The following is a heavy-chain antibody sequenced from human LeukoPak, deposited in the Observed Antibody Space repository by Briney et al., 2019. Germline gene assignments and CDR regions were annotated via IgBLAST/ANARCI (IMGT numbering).Heavy chain of an antibody. CDR3: AGSAGYSSGWYSFGYYGMDV. Sequence: SETLSLTCAVSGGSISSYYWSWIRQPPGKGLEWIGYIYYSGSTNYNPSLKSRVTISVDTSKNQFSLKLSSVTAADTAVYYCAGSAGYSSGWYSFGYYGMDVWGQGTTVTVSS. V-gene: IGHV4-59*01. D-gene: IGHD6-19*01. CDR2: IYYSGST. J-gene: IGHJ6*02. CDR1: GGSISSYY.